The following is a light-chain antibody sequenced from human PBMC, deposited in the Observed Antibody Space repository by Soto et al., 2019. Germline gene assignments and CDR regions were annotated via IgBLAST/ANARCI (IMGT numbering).Light chain of an antibody. CDR1: QHVTTTY. CDR3: QQYDSSFT. CDR2: GAS. J-gene: IGKJ4*01. Sequence: IVLTQSPATLSLSPGERATLSCTASQHVTTTYIAWYQQKFGQAPRLLIYGASTRATGTPDRFAGGGFGTDFPLTISRVEHEDFAVYYCQQYDSSFTFGGGTQVEMK. V-gene: IGKV3-20*01.